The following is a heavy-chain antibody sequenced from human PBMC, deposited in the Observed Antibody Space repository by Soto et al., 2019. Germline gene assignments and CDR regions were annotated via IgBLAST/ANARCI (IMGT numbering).Heavy chain of an antibody. J-gene: IGHJ4*02. V-gene: IGHV4-34*01. CDR3: ARGLGGVTAAGNSSVDFDY. CDR2: INHSGST. CDR1: VGSFSGYY. D-gene: IGHD6-13*01. Sequence: PSETLSLTCAVYVGSFSGYYWSWIRQPPGKGLEWIGEINHSGSTNYNPSLKSRVTISVDTSKNQFSLKLSSVTAADTAVYYCARGLGGVTAAGNSSVDFDYWGQGTLVTVSS.